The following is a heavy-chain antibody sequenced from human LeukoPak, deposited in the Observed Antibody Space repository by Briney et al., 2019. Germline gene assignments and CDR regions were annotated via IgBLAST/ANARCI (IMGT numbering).Heavy chain of an antibody. J-gene: IGHJ4*02. CDR2: IYQDGSEK. V-gene: IGHV3-7*03. D-gene: IGHD4-23*01. CDR1: GCSFTGYW. Sequence: GGSLRLSCAVSGCSFTGYWMSWVRQAPGMGLDGVANIYQDGSEKHYVDSVKGRFTISRDNAKNSLYLQMNSLRAEDTAVYYCTRELGWQRHDYWGQGTLVTVSS. CDR3: TRELGWQRHDY.